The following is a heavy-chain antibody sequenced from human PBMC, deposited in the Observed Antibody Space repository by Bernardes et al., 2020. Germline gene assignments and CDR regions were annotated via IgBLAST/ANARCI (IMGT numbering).Heavy chain of an antibody. Sequence: GGSLRLSCIASGFTISSNWMHWVRLTPGKGLFWVSRISVDGRSTNYADSVEGRFTISRDNAKNTLYLQMNSLRAEDTAVYYCVHIATIGIPDYWGQGTLVTGSS. J-gene: IGHJ4*02. V-gene: IGHV3-74*01. CDR2: ISVDGRST. CDR1: GFTISSNW. CDR3: VHIATIGIPDY. D-gene: IGHD2-21*01.